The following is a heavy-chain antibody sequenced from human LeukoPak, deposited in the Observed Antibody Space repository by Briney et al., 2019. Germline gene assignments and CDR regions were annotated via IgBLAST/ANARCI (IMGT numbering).Heavy chain of an antibody. D-gene: IGHD6-6*01. CDR1: GGSISSGGYS. J-gene: IGHJ3*02. Sequence: TLSLTCAVSGGSISSGGYSWSWIRQPPGKGLEWIGYIYHSGSTYYNPFLKSRVTISVDRSKNQFSLKLSSVTAADTAVYYCARTSIAARRANAFDIWGQGTMVTVSS. CDR3: ARTSIAARRANAFDI. CDR2: IYHSGST. V-gene: IGHV4-30-2*01.